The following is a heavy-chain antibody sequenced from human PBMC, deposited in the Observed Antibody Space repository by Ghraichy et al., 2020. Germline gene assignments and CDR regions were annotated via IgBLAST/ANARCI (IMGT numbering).Heavy chain of an antibody. CDR2: INYNRST. CDR1: GGSISSNY. D-gene: IGHD6-19*01. V-gene: IGHV4-59*01. Sequence: SETLSLTCTVSGGSISSNYWSWIRQPPGKGPEWIGYINYNRSTNYNPSLRGRVTISVDTSKNQFSLNLNSVTDADTAVYYCAKGAGWYPYWGQGTLVTVSS. CDR3: AKGAGWYPY. J-gene: IGHJ4*02.